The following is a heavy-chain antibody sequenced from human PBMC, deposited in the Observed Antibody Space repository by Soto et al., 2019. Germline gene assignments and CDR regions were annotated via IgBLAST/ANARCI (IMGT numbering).Heavy chain of an antibody. J-gene: IGHJ5*01. CDR3: AKARCYTTERYVPDS. CDR2: ISGSGGRP. V-gene: IGHV3-23*01. Sequence: GGSLRLSCAASGFTFTTYTMSWVRQAPGKGLEWVSVISGSGGRPSYADSVQGRFIISRDNPKSTLYLQMNSLRAEDTAMYYCAKARCYTTERYVPDSWGQGTLVTVSS. CDR1: GFTFTTYT. D-gene: IGHD3-16*02.